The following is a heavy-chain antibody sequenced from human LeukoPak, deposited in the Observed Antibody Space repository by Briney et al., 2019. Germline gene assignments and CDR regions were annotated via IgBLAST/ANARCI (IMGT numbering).Heavy chain of an antibody. Sequence: SETLSLTCTVSGGSISSSSYYWGWIRQPPGKGLEWIGSIYYSGSTYYNPSLKSRVTISVDTSKNQFSLKLSSVTAADTAVYYCARDVLNYDILTGYHEGSWFDPWGQGTLVTVSS. J-gene: IGHJ5*02. CDR1: GGSISSSSYY. CDR3: ARDVLNYDILTGYHEGSWFDP. D-gene: IGHD3-9*01. V-gene: IGHV4-39*07. CDR2: IYYSGST.